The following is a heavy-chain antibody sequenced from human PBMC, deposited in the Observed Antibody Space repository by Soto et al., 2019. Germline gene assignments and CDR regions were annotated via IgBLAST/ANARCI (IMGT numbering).Heavy chain of an antibody. CDR2: IIPVFRTS. V-gene: IGHV1-69*18. Sequence: QVQLVQSGAELKKPGSSVKVSCSASGVTFSSYAFTWVRQAPGQGLEWMGNIIPVFRTSNYAQGFQGRLTNSAAESTNTIYMELSSLRSEDTAVYFCAKDGSWDGGGGESWGQGTLVIVSS. J-gene: IGHJ4*02. CDR3: AKDGSWDGGGGES. D-gene: IGHD3-16*01. CDR1: GVTFSSYA.